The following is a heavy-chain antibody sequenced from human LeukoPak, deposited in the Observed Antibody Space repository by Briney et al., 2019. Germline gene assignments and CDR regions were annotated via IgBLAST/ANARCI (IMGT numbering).Heavy chain of an antibody. Sequence: GGSLRLSCAASGFTFSSYGMHWVRQAPGKGLEGVAFIRYDGSNKYYADSVKGRFTISRDNSKNTLYLQMNSLRAEDTAVYYCARPISPGAADAFDIWGQGTMVTVSS. CDR2: IRYDGSNK. D-gene: IGHD1-26*01. CDR3: ARPISPGAADAFDI. V-gene: IGHV3-30*02. CDR1: GFTFSSYG. J-gene: IGHJ3*02.